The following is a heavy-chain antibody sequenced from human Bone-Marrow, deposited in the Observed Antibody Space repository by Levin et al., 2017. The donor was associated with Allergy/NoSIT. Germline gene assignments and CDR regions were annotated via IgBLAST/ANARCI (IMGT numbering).Heavy chain of an antibody. CDR1: GFTFGDYA. V-gene: IGHV3-49*03. Sequence: GGSLRLSCTGFGFTFGDYAMSWIRQAPGKGLEWVAFIKSKTNGGAAKYAASVKGRFTLSRDDSKSIAYLQMSSLKTEDAAVYYCSREKYHFWKNGGFDIWGQGTVVTVSS. CDR3: SREKYHFWKNGGFDI. D-gene: IGHD3-3*01. CDR2: IKSKTNGGAA. J-gene: IGHJ3*02.